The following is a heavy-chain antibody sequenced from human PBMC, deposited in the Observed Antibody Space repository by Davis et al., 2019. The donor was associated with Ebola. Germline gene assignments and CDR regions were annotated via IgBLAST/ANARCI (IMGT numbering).Heavy chain of an antibody. V-gene: IGHV4-34*01. Sequence: PSETLSLTCAVYGGSFSGYYWSWIRQPPGKGLEWIGEINHSGSTNYNPSLKSRVTISVYTSKNQFSLKLSSVTAADTAVYYCARDRREGGYCSGGSCAGNNWFDPWGQGTLVSVSS. J-gene: IGHJ5*02. CDR2: INHSGST. CDR3: ARDRREGGYCSGGSCAGNNWFDP. CDR1: GGSFSGYY. D-gene: IGHD2-15*01.